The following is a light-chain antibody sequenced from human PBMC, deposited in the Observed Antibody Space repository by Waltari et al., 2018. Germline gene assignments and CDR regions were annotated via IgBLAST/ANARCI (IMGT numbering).Light chain of an antibody. CDR3: SSYSAVRIVV. Sequence: QPALTQPASVSGSPGQSLTISCTGTRRNIGAYDLVAWYHQVPGEVPKLIIYDVKYRPSGVSGRCAGSKSGNTASLIISDLQAEDEGDYYCSSYSAVRIVVFGGGTRVTVL. V-gene: IGLV2-23*02. J-gene: IGLJ2*01. CDR2: DVK. CDR1: RRNIGAYDL.